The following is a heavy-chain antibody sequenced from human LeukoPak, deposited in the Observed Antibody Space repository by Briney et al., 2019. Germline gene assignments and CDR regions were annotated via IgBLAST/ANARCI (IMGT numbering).Heavy chain of an antibody. D-gene: IGHD1-1*01. Sequence: GSLRLSCAASGYTSNSYALNWVRQAPGKGLEWVSSISASGDATYYLDSVRGRFSISRDNTNNAGFLQMNSLSAEDTAIYYCAKEGIGSTATFFDYWGQGILVSVSS. J-gene: IGHJ4*02. V-gene: IGHV3-23*01. CDR2: ISASGDAT. CDR3: AKEGIGSTATFFDY. CDR1: GYTSNSYA.